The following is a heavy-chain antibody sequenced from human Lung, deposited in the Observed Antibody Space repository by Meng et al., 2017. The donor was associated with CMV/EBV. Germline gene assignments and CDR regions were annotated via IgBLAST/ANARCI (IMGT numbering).Heavy chain of an antibody. D-gene: IGHD3-10*01. Sequence: PALDEPACTLSLTCAVPGDSITNHNWWALVPHPPGKGLEWIGKIPHRGSSAYNPSLKSRVSMSIDKSKNQFSLKLTSVTAADTAVYHCLRRSGSSVWGQGTLVTVSS. CDR2: IPHRGSS. J-gene: IGHJ1*01. CDR3: LRRSGSSV. CDR1: GDSITNHNW. V-gene: IGHV4-4*02.